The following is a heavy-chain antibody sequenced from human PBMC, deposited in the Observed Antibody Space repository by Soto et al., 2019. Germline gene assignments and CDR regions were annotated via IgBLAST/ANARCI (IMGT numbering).Heavy chain of an antibody. J-gene: IGHJ6*02. V-gene: IGHV1-69*01. CDR2: IIPIFGTD. CDR3: ARDRIAGSKYYYGMDV. CDR1: GDTFSSYA. Sequence: QVQLVQSGAEVKKSGSSVRVSCKASGDTFSSYAISWVRQAPGQGLEWMGGIIPIFGTDNYAQKFQGRVTITAHESTSTAYMELSSLRSEDTAVYYCARDRIAGSKYYYGMDVWGQGTTVTVSS. D-gene: IGHD6-13*01.